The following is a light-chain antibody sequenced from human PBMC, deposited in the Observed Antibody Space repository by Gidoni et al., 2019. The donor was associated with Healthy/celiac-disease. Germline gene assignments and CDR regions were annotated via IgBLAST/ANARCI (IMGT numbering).Light chain of an antibody. V-gene: IGKV3-11*01. CDR2: DAS. CDR3: QQRSNWPGT. J-gene: IGKJ1*01. CDR1: QSVSSY. Sequence: EIVLTQSPATLSLSPGERATLSCRASQSVSSYLAWYQQKPGQAPRLLIYDASTRATGIPARFSGSGSGTYFTLTISSLEPEDFAVYYCQQRSNWPGTFGQGTKVEIK.